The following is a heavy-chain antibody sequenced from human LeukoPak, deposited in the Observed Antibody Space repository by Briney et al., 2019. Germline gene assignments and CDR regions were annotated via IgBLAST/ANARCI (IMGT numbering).Heavy chain of an antibody. D-gene: IGHD1-20*01. J-gene: IGHJ4*02. V-gene: IGHV3-74*01. CDR1: GFTFRSYW. CDR3: ARDPPFIIGTTFFDY. CDR2: INSDGSST. Sequence: GGSLRLSCAASGFTFRSYWMHWVRHAPGKGLVWLSRINSDGSSTSYADSVKGRFTISRDNAKNSLYLQMNSLRAEDTAVYYCARDPPFIIGTTFFDYWGQGTLVTVSS.